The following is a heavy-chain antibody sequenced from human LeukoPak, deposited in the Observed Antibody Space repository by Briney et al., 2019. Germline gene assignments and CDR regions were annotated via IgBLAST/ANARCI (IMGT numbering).Heavy chain of an antibody. CDR3: ARLGGWDEGWFDP. Sequence: GASVKVSCKASGYTFTSYYMHWVRQAPGQGLEWMGWINPNSGGTNYAQKFQGRVTMTRDTSISTAYMELSRLRSDDTAVYYCARLGGWDEGWFDPWGQGTLVTVSS. V-gene: IGHV1-2*02. CDR2: INPNSGGT. J-gene: IGHJ5*02. CDR1: GYTFTSYY. D-gene: IGHD6-19*01.